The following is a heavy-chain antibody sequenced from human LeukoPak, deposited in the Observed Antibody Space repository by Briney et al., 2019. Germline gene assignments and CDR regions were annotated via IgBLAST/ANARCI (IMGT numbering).Heavy chain of an antibody. CDR2: IKTETDGGPT. V-gene: IGHV3-15*01. D-gene: IGHD3-3*01. J-gene: IGHJ4*02. CDR1: GFTFSNGW. Sequence: GGSLRLSCAASGFTFSNGWMSWVRRAPRKGLEWVAQIKTETDGGPTDYAAPVKGRFTLPRDDSKNMLFLQMNSLKTEDTAIYYCTWSGLKIESWGQGTLVTVSS. CDR3: TWSGLKIES.